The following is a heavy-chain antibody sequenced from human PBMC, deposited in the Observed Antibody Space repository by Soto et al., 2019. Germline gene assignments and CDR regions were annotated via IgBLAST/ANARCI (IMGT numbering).Heavy chain of an antibody. CDR2: ISAYNGNT. V-gene: IGHV1-18*01. Sequence: QVQLVQSGAEVKKPGASVKVSCKASGYTFTSYGISWVRQAPGQGLEWMGWISAYNGNTNYAQKLQGRVTMTTDTSTSTAYMELRSLRSDDTAVYYCARDQRGSGWYCYFPPFDYWGQGTLVTVSS. D-gene: IGHD6-19*01. CDR1: GYTFTSYG. J-gene: IGHJ4*02. CDR3: ARDQRGSGWYCYFPPFDY.